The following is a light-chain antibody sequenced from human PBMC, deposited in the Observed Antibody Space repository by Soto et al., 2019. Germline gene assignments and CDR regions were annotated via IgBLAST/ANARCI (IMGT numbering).Light chain of an antibody. V-gene: IGKV3-15*01. CDR1: QAICSS. CDR2: GES. J-gene: IGKJ4*01. Sequence: EIVMTQSPATLSVSPGERVTLSCRASQAICSSLAWYQQKPGQAPRLLIYGESIRATGVPATFSGSWSGTEFTLRISSLQSEHLGVYYCQQESSWPLTFGGGPKVEIK. CDR3: QQESSWPLT.